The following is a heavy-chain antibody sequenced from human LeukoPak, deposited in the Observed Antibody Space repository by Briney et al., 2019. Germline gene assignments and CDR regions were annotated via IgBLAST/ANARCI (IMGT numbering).Heavy chain of an antibody. CDR3: ARDILYCTNGVCYDAFDI. CDR1: GVSISSYY. CDR2: IYYSGST. D-gene: IGHD2-8*01. V-gene: IGHV4-59*01. J-gene: IGHJ3*02. Sequence: SETLSLTYTVSGVSISSYYWSWIRQPPGKGLEWVGYIYYSGSTNYNPSLKSRVTISVDTSKNQFSLKLSSVTAADTAVYYCARDILYCTNGVCYDAFDIWGQGTMVTVSS.